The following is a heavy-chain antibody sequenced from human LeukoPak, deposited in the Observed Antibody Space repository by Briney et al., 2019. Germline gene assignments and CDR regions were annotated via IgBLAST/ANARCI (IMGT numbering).Heavy chain of an antibody. J-gene: IGHJ4*01. CDR2: IKQDGSEK. Sequence: GGSLRLSCAASGFTFSSYWMSWVRQAPGKGLEWVANIKQDGSEKYYVDSVKGRFTISRDNAKNSLYLQMNSLRAEDTAVYYCARVGYCISTSCYWEFDYWGQEPWSPSPQ. CDR3: ARVGYCISTSCYWEFDY. V-gene: IGHV3-7*03. CDR1: GFTFSSYW. D-gene: IGHD2-2*03.